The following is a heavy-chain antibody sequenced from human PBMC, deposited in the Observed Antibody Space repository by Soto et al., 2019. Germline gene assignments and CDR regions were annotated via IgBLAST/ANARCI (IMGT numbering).Heavy chain of an antibody. Sequence: GESLKISCKGSGYSFTTYWIGWVRQMPGKGLEWVGIVYPGDSDTRYSPSFQGQVTISVDKSISTAYLQWSSLKASDTAMYYCARHLTVGVTIVSRVGWGFDPWGQGTLVTVSS. V-gene: IGHV5-51*01. J-gene: IGHJ5*02. D-gene: IGHD3-10*01. CDR3: ARHLTVGVTIVSRVGWGFDP. CDR2: VYPGDSDT. CDR1: GYSFTTYW.